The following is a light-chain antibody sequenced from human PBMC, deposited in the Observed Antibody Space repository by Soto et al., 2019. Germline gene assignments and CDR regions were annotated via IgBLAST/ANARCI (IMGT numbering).Light chain of an antibody. CDR2: KAS. CDR3: QHYNTYSRS. Sequence: DLQMTQSPSTLSASVGDRITITCRASQSISTWLAWYQQKPGKAPKLLIYKASSLQGGVPSRFSGSRPGTEFTLTISSLQPDDVATDYCQHYNTYSRSFGQGTKV. V-gene: IGKV1-5*03. CDR1: QSISTW. J-gene: IGKJ1*01.